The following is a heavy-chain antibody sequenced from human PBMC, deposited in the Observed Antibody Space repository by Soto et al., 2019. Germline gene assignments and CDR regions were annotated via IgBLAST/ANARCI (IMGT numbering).Heavy chain of an antibody. V-gene: IGHV4-59*01. D-gene: IGHD5-12*01. J-gene: IGHJ3*02. CDR3: ASSTWTPNGAFDI. CDR1: GGSISSYY. CDR2: IYYSGST. Sequence: ASETLSLTCTVSGGSISSYYWSWIRQPPGKGLEWIGYIYYSGSTNYNPSLKSRVTISVDTSKNQFSLKLSSVTAADTAVYYCASSTWTPNGAFDIWGQGTMVTVSS.